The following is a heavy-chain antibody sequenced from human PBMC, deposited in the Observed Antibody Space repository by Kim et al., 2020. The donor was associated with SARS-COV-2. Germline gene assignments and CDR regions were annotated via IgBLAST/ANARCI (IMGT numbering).Heavy chain of an antibody. V-gene: IGHV3-13*04. D-gene: IGHD6-19*01. CDR3: ARGPSDSSGWTGVDY. CDR2: ISIAGDT. Sequence: WGSLRLSCAGSGFTFSSYDMHWVRQAAGKSLEWVSVISIAGDTYYSGSVKGRFTISRENAKNSLYLQMNSLRAGDTAVYYCARGPSDSSGWTGVDYWGQGTLVTVSS. CDR1: GFTFSSYD. J-gene: IGHJ4*02.